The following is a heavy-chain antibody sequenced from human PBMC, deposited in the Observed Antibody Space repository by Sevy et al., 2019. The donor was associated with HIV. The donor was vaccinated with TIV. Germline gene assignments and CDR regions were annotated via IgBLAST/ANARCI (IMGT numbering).Heavy chain of an antibody. CDR1: GYTFSTYG. V-gene: IGHV1-18*01. J-gene: IGHJ4*02. Sequence: ASVKVSCEASGYTFSTYGINWVRQAPGQGLEWMGWINTFTGDTNYPQKLQDRVTMTKDTSTGTVYMELRSLRSDDTAVYYCARGYCSGGRCYPGGYWGQGTLVTVSS. CDR2: INTFTGDT. CDR3: ARGYCSGGRCYPGGY. D-gene: IGHD2-15*01.